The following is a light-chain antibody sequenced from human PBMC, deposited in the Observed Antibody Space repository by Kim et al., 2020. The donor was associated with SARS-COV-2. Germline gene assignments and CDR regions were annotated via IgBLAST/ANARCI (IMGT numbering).Light chain of an antibody. Sequence: DIVMTQSPLSLPVTPGEPASISCRSSQSLPHISGFNYLDWYLQKPGQSPQLLIYLGSNRVSGVPDRFSGSGSGTDFTLKISRVEAEDVGVYYCMQALQRGTFGQGTKLEI. CDR3: MQALQRGT. J-gene: IGKJ2*01. CDR1: QSLPHISGFNY. CDR2: LGS. V-gene: IGKV2-28*01.